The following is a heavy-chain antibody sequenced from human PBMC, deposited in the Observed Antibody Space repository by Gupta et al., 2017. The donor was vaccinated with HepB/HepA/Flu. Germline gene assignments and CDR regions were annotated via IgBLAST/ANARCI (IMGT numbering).Heavy chain of an antibody. V-gene: IGHV3-7*01. CDR3: ARGSGSTTRALDI. Sequence: EVQLVESGGGLVQPGGSLRLSCAASGFTFSRHWMNWVRQAPGKGLEWVANIKQDGSEKKYVDSVKGRFTISRDNAKDSLYLQMDSLRAEDTAVDDCARGSGSTTRALDIWGQGTRGTVSS. J-gene: IGHJ3*02. CDR2: IKQDGSEK. CDR1: GFTFSRHW. D-gene: IGHD2/OR15-2a*01.